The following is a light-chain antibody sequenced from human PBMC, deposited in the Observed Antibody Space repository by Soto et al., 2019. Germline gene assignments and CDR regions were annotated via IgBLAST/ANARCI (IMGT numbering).Light chain of an antibody. CDR2: DAS. CDR3: QHYGGMWT. CDR1: QGIRND. Sequence: EIQMTRSPSSLSASVGDRGTITCRASQGIRNDLGWYQQKPGKAPKVRIYDASSLESGVPSRFSGSGSGTEFIPTLSSLPPDYFASDCCQHYGGMWTFGQGTKVDIK. V-gene: IGKV1-17*01. J-gene: IGKJ1*01.